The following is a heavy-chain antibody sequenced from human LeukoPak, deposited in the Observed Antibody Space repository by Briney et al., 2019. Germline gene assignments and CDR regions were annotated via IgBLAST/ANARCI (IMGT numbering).Heavy chain of an antibody. Sequence: ASVKVSCKSSGYTFTSYDINLVRQATGQGLGWMGWMNPNSGNTGYAQKFQGRVTMTMNTAISTAYMELSSLRSEDTAVYYCASSVVTAMGWFDPWGQGTLVTVSS. D-gene: IGHD2-21*02. V-gene: IGHV1-8*01. CDR2: MNPNSGNT. CDR3: ASSVVTAMGWFDP. J-gene: IGHJ5*02. CDR1: GYTFTSYD.